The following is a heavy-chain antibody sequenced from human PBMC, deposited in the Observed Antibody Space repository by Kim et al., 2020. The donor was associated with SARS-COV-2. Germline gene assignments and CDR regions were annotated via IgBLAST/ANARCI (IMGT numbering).Heavy chain of an antibody. CDR3: ARGPVEPKDGGYFDV. CDR2: ISDDGSEK. Sequence: GGSLRRSCAASGFSFRSYGMHWVRQAPGKGLEWVACISDDGSEKVYADSAKGRFTISRDNANNTLPLQTNSRRAEDTAVVYCARGPVEPKDGGYFDVWGR. J-gene: IGHJ2*01. V-gene: IGHV3-33*01. CDR1: GFSFRSYG. D-gene: IGHD1-26*01.